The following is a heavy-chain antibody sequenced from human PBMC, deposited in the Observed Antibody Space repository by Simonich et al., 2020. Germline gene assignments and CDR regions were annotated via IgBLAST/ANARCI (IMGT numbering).Heavy chain of an antibody. J-gene: IGHJ3*02. Sequence: GGGLVQPGGSLRLSCAASGFTFSSYAMSWVRQAQGKVVEWVSAISGIGGSTYYADSVKGRFTISSDNSKNTLYLQMNSLRAEDTAVYYCAKDLGERITMIVVVIDAFDIWGQGTMVTVSS. CDR3: AKDLGERITMIVVVIDAFDI. CDR2: ISGIGGST. CDR1: GFTFSSYA. V-gene: IGHV3-23*01. D-gene: IGHD3-22*01.